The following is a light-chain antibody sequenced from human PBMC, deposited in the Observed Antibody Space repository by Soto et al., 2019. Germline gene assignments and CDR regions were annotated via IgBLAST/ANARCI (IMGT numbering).Light chain of an antibody. CDR3: QQYNNWPIT. V-gene: IGKV3-15*01. CDR2: RAS. Sequence: EIVMTQSPATLSVSPVETATLSCKTSQGVDSLLAWYQQKPGQAPRLLIYRASTRTTGIPARFSGSGSGTEFTLTINSLQSEDFAVYYCQQYNNWPITFGQGTRLEIK. J-gene: IGKJ5*01. CDR1: QGVDSL.